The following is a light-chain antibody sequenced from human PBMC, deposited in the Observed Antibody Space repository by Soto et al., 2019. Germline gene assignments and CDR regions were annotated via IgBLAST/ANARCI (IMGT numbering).Light chain of an antibody. CDR2: ANS. J-gene: IGLJ2*01. CDR3: QSYDSSLSVV. Sequence: QSVLTQPPSVSGAPGQRVTISCTGSSSNIGAGYDVHWYQQLPGTAPKLLIYANSNRPSGVPDRFSGSKSGTSASLAITGLQAEDEVDYYCQSYDSSLSVVFGGGTKLTVL. CDR1: SSNIGAGYD. V-gene: IGLV1-40*01.